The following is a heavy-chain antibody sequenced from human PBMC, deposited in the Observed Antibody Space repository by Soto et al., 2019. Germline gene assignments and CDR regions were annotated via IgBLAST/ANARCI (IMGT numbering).Heavy chain of an antibody. J-gene: IGHJ4*02. CDR1: GGSISSSSYY. V-gene: IGHV4-39*01. Sequence: SETLSLTCTASGGSISSSSYYWGWIRQPPGKGLEWIGSIYYSGSTYYNPSLKSRVTISVDTSKNQFSLKLSSVTAADTAVYYCARQGYYYDSSGYYDWGQGTLVTVS. CDR2: IYYSGST. CDR3: ARQGYYYDSSGYYD. D-gene: IGHD3-22*01.